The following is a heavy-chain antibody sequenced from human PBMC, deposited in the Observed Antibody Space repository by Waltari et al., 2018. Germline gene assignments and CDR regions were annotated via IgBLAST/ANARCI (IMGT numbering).Heavy chain of an antibody. CDR2: ISYDGSNK. CDR3: ARESLYSSSWHDAFDI. J-gene: IGHJ3*02. V-gene: IGHV3-30-3*01. Sequence: QVQLVESGGGVVQPGRSLRLSCAASGFTFSSYAMHWVRQAPGKGLEWVAVISYDGSNKYYADSVKGRFTIARDNSKNTLYLQMNSLRAEDTAVYYCARESLYSSSWHDAFDIWGQGTMVTVSS. D-gene: IGHD6-13*01. CDR1: GFTFSSYA.